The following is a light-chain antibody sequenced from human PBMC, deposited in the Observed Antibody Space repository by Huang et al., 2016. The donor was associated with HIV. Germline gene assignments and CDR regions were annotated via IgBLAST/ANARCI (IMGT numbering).Light chain of an antibody. CDR1: QSVSTN. CDR3: QQYNFWPPWT. CDR2: DAS. V-gene: IGKV3-15*01. J-gene: IGKJ1*01. Sequence: EVEMTQSPVTLSVSPGERATLSCRASQSVSTNVAWYQQKPGQAPRLLIYDASTRATGIPARFSGSGSGTEVTLTISSLQSEDFALYYCQQYNFWPPWTFGQGTKVDLK.